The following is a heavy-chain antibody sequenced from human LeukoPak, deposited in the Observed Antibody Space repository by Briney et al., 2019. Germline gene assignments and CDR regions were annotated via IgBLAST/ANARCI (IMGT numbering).Heavy chain of an antibody. Sequence: PGGSLRLSCAASGFTFSSYAMSWVRQAPGKGLEWVSAISGSGGSTYYADSVKGRFTISRDNAKNSLYLQMNSLRAEDTAVYYCASSPASTYYDFWSGPDAFDIWGQGTMVTVSS. CDR1: GFTFSSYA. J-gene: IGHJ3*02. V-gene: IGHV3-23*01. CDR2: ISGSGGST. CDR3: ASSPASTYYDFWSGPDAFDI. D-gene: IGHD3-3*01.